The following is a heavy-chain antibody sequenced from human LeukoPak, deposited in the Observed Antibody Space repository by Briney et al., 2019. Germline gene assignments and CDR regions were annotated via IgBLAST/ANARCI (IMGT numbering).Heavy chain of an antibody. V-gene: IGHV4-30-4*08. CDR1: GGSFSGYY. CDR3: ARDMGDGYNSDAFDI. J-gene: IGHJ3*02. Sequence: PSETLSLTCAVYGGSFSGYYWSWIRQPPGKGLEWIGYIYYSGSTYYNPSLKSRVTISVDTSKNQFSLKLSSVTAADTAVYYCARDMGDGYNSDAFDIWGQGTMVTVPS. CDR2: IYYSGST. D-gene: IGHD5-24*01.